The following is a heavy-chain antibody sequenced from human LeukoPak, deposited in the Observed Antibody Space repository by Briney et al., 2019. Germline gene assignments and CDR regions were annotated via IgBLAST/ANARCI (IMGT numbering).Heavy chain of an antibody. V-gene: IGHV3-15*07. CDR3: TTGNFGPY. D-gene: IGHD3-10*01. J-gene: IGHJ4*02. CDR2: IKRKTEGGTT. Sequence: GGSLRLSCAASGFTFSNYGMHWVRQAPGEGLEWVGRIKRKTEGGTTDYVAPVKGRFIISRDDSKNTLYLQMNSLKTEDTAFYYCTTGNFGPYWGQGTLVTVSS. CDR1: GFTFSNYG.